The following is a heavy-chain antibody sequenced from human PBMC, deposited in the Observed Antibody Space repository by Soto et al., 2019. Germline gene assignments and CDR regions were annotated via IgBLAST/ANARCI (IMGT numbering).Heavy chain of an antibody. Sequence: PGGSLRLSCAASGFTFSSYGMHWVRQAPGKGLEWVAVIWYDGSNKYYADSVKGRFTISRDNSKNTLYLQMNSLRAEDTAVYYCARESVVVVAATHDFDIWGQGPMVTVSS. V-gene: IGHV3-33*01. D-gene: IGHD2-15*01. CDR2: IWYDGSNK. CDR1: GFTFSSYG. CDR3: ARESVVVVAATHDFDI. J-gene: IGHJ3*02.